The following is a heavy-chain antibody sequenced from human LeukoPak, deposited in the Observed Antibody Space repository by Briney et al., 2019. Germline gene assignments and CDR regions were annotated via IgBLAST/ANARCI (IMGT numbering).Heavy chain of an antibody. CDR2: INPNSGGT. CDR3: AREAEAVAGGNWFDP. V-gene: IGHV1-2*02. Sequence: GASVKVSCKASGYTFTGYYMHWVRQAPGQGLEWMGWINPNSGGTNYAQKFQGRVTMTRDTSISTAYMELSRLRSDDTAVYYCAREAEAVAGGNWFDPWGQGTLVTVSS. J-gene: IGHJ5*02. CDR1: GYTFTGYY. D-gene: IGHD6-19*01.